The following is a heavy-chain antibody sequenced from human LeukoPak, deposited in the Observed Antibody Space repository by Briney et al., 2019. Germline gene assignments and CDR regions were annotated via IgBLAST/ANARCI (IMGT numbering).Heavy chain of an antibody. D-gene: IGHD6-13*01. J-gene: IGHJ4*02. V-gene: IGHV4-4*07. CDR2: IYTSGST. CDR3: ARDRSVGVGIAAAGTGFDY. Sequence: PSETLSLTCTVSGGSISSYYWSWIRQPAGKGLEWIGRIYTSGSTNYNPSLKSRVTISVDTSKNQFSLKLSSVTAADTAVYYCARDRSVGVGIAAAGTGFDYWGQGTLVTVSS. CDR1: GGSISSYY.